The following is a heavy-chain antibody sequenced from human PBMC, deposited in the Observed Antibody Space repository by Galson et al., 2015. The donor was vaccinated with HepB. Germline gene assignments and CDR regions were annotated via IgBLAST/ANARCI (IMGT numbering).Heavy chain of an antibody. CDR3: AKDRRGAVAGPYNWFDP. CDR2: ISGSGGST. Sequence: SLRLSCAASGFTFSSYAMSWVRQAPGKGLEWVSAISGSGGSTYYADSVKGRFTISRDNSKNTLYLQMNSLRAEDTAVYYCAKDRRGAVAGPYNWFDPWGQGTLVTVSS. V-gene: IGHV3-23*01. CDR1: GFTFSSYA. J-gene: IGHJ5*02. D-gene: IGHD6-19*01.